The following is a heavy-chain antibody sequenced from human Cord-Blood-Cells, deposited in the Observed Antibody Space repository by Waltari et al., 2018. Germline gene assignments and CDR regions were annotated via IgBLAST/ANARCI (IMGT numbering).Heavy chain of an antibody. V-gene: IGHV1-2*04. CDR3: ARDLSAYSSSWFDY. CDR1: GYTFTASY. J-gene: IGHJ4*02. D-gene: IGHD6-13*01. CDR2: INPNSGGT. Sequence: QVQLVQSGAEVKKPGASVKVSGTASGYTFTASYMHWVRQAPGQGLEWMGWINPNSGGTNYAQKFQGWVTMTRDTSISTAYMELSRLRSDDTAVYYCARDLSAYSSSWFDYWGQGTLVTVSS.